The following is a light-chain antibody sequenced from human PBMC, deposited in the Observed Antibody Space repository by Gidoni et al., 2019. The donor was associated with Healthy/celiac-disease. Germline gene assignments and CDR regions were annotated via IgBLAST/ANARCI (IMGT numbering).Light chain of an antibody. Sequence: EIVMTQYPATLYVSPGERATLSCRASQSVRSNLAWYQQKPGQATRLLIYGASTRDTGIPARFSGSGSGTEFTLTISSLQSEDFAVYYCQQYNNWPPWTFGQXTKVEIK. V-gene: IGKV3-15*01. CDR2: GAS. CDR1: QSVRSN. J-gene: IGKJ1*01. CDR3: QQYNNWPPWT.